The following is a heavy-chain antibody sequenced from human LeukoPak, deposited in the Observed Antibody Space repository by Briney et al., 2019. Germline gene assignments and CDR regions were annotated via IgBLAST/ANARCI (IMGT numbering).Heavy chain of an antibody. CDR1: SYSIRRDYY. J-gene: IGHJ4*02. Sequence: SETLSLTCTVSSYSIRRDYYWGWIRQTPGKGLEWIASINHSGITYYNPSLKSRVTISVELSKNQFSLKLTSVTAADTAVYYCGRDRPSWNYDYWGQGILVTVSS. D-gene: IGHD1-7*01. V-gene: IGHV4-38-2*02. CDR3: GRDRPSWNYDY. CDR2: INHSGIT.